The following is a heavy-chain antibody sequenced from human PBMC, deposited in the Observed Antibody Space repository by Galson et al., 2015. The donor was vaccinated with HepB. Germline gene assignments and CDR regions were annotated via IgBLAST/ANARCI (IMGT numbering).Heavy chain of an antibody. Sequence: SVKVSCKASGYTFTSYYMHWVRQAPGQGLEWMGIINPSGGSTSYAQKFQGRVTMTRDTSTSTVYMELSSLRSEDTAVYYCARDGGYDILTGYSPLTYGMDVWGQGTTVTVSS. V-gene: IGHV1-46*01. CDR3: ARDGGYDILTGYSPLTYGMDV. CDR2: INPSGGST. D-gene: IGHD3-9*01. CDR1: GYTFTSYY. J-gene: IGHJ6*02.